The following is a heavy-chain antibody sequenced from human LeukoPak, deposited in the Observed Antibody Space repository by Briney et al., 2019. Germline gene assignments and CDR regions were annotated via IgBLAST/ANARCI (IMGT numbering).Heavy chain of an antibody. CDR3: AKDRVPDSGYDIDY. J-gene: IGHJ4*02. CDR1: GFTFSGYG. D-gene: IGHD5-12*01. Sequence: PGGSLRLSCAASGFTFSGYGMYWVRQAPRKGLEWVAGIYGGGGVIKYADSVKGRFTISRDNSENILCLQMDSLRVEDTAMYYCAKDRVPDSGYDIDYWGQGTLVTVSS. CDR2: IYGGGGVI. V-gene: IGHV3-23*03.